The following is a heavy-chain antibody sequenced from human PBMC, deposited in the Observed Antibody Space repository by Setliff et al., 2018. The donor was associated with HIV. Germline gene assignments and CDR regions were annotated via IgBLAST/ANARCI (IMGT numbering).Heavy chain of an antibody. CDR1: GDSINTHY. D-gene: IGHD1-26*01. J-gene: IGHJ5*02. Sequence: SETLSLTCTVSGDSINTHYWSWIRQPPGKGLEWIGCISHSGNTNFNPSLNSRVTISLDTSKNQFSLRLTSLTAADTAIYYCARNTVGAGASFPWGRGILVTVSS. CDR2: ISHSGNT. V-gene: IGHV4-59*11. CDR3: ARNTVGAGASFP.